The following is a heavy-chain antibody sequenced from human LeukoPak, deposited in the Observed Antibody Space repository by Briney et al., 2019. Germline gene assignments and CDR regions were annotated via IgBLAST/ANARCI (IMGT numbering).Heavy chain of an antibody. CDR3: ARDVDYYGSGSYSGGDY. CDR2: ISSSSSYI. J-gene: IGHJ4*02. V-gene: IGHV3-21*01. CDR1: GFTFSSYS. D-gene: IGHD3-10*01. Sequence: NSGGSLRLSCAASGFTFSSYSMNWVRQAPGKGLEWVSSISSSSSYIYYADSVKGRFTISRDNAKNSLYLQMNSLRAEDTAVYYCARDVDYYGSGSYSGGDYWGQGTLVTVSS.